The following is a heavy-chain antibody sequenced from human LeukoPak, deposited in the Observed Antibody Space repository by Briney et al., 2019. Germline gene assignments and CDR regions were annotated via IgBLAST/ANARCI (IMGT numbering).Heavy chain of an antibody. Sequence: PGRSLRLSCAASGFTFEHYAIHWVRQAPGKGLEWVSVSWNSGHIGYADSVKGRFTISRANAKNSLYLQMNSLRAEDMALYYCAKVNPPITVTDAFDIWGQGTMVTVSS. J-gene: IGHJ3*02. CDR1: GFTFEHYA. D-gene: IGHD4-11*01. CDR2: SWNSGHI. V-gene: IGHV3-9*03. CDR3: AKVNPPITVTDAFDI.